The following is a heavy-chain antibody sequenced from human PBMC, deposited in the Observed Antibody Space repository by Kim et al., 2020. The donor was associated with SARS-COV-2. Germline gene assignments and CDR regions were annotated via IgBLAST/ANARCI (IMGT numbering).Heavy chain of an antibody. J-gene: IGHJ4*02. CDR3: ARGWMGYFDY. D-gene: IGHD5-12*01. Sequence: TTYAPKFQGEVTLTRDTSTSTVYMALSSLRSEDTAVYYCARGWMGYFDYWGQGTLVTVSS. CDR2: T. V-gene: IGHV1-46*01.